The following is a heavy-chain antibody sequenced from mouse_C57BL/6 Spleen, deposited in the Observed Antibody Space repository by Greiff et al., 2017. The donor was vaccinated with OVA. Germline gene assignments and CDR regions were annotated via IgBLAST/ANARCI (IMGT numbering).Heavy chain of an antibody. CDR3: ASSITTVKWYFDV. Sequence: EVKLQESGPELVKPGASVKISCKASGYSFTGYYMNWVKQSPEKSLEWIGEINPSTGGTTDNQKFKAKATLTVDKSSSTAYMQLKSLTSEDSAVYHCASSITTVKWYFDVWGTGTTVTVSS. D-gene: IGHD1-1*01. J-gene: IGHJ1*03. CDR1: GYSFTGYY. CDR2: INPSTGGT. V-gene: IGHV1-42*01.